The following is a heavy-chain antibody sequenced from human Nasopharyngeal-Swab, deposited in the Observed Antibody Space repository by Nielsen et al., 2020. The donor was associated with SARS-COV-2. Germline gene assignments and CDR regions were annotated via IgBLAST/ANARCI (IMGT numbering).Heavy chain of an antibody. V-gene: IGHV3-23*01. CDR1: GFTFSSYA. D-gene: IGHD3-3*01. J-gene: IGHJ4*02. CDR3: AKDPGGHDFWSGYYNYFDY. CDR2: ISGSGGGT. Sequence: GGSLRLSCAASGFTFSSYAMSWVRQAPGKGLEWVSAISGSGGGTYYADSVKGRFTISRDNSKNTLYLQMNSLRAEDTAVYYCAKDPGGHDFWSGYYNYFDYWGQGTLVTVSS.